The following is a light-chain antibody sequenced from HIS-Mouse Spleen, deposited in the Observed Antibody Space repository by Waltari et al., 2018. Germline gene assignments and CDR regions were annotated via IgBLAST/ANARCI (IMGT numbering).Light chain of an antibody. CDR3: YSTDSSGNHRV. CDR1: PLPTQY. J-gene: IGLJ2*01. Sequence: SYELTQPPSVAVSPGQTARITCSGDPLPTQYASWYQQKSGQAPVLVIYEDSKRPSGIPERFSGSSSGTMATLTISGAQVEDEADYYCYSTDSSGNHRVFGGGTKLTVL. V-gene: IGLV3-10*01. CDR2: EDS.